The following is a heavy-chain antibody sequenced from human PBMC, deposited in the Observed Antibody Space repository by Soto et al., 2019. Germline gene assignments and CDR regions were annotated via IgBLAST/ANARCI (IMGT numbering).Heavy chain of an antibody. D-gene: IGHD1-26*01. CDR2: IYYSGST. CDR1: GGSISSYY. Sequence: QVQLQESGPGLVKPSETLSLTCTVSGGSISSYYWSWIRQPPGKGLEWIGYIYYSGSTNYNPSLKRRVTISVDTSKNQFSLKLSSVTAADTAVYYCASLEDSFSDYYYMDVWGKGTTVTVSS. CDR3: ASLEDSFSDYYYMDV. J-gene: IGHJ6*03. V-gene: IGHV4-59*08.